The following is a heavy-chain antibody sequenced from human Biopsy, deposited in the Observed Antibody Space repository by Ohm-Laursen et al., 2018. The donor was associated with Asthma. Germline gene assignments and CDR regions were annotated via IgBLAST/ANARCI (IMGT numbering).Heavy chain of an antibody. CDR3: AKGKYKWNDGNYGLDV. CDR1: GVSFSTYG. CDR2: IGFDGLKK. D-gene: IGHD1-20*01. J-gene: IGHJ6*02. V-gene: IGHV3-30*18. Sequence: SLRLSCSASGVSFSTYGMNWVRQAPGKGLEWVAVIGFDGLKKDYADSVKGRFTISRDNSKNTLYLEVTSLRAEDTAVYYCAKGKYKWNDGNYGLDVWGQGTTVTVS.